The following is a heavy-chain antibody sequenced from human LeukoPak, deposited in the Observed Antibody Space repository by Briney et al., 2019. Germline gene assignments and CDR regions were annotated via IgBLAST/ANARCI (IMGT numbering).Heavy chain of an antibody. CDR2: ISPSGDST. D-gene: IGHD6-19*01. J-gene: IGHJ4*02. CDR3: ASEIAMTGYFDY. Sequence: ALVKVSCAASGYTFSNHYLHWVRQAPGQGLEWMGVISPSGDSTTYAQKFQGRVTMTRDTSTNIVYMELSSLRSEDTAVYYCASEIAMTGYFDYWGQGTLVTVSS. V-gene: IGHV1-46*01. CDR1: GYTFSNHY.